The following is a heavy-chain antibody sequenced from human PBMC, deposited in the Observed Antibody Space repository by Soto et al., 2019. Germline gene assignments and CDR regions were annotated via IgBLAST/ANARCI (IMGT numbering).Heavy chain of an antibody. Sequence: VQLLVSGGGLVQPGGSLRLSCAASGFTFSSYAMNWVRQAPGKGLEWVAVMSYDGSNKYFADSVKGRFTISRDNSKNSLYVQMNSLRAENTAVYYCARAYRDYYYGMDVWGQGTTVTVSS. CDR1: GFTFSSYA. CDR3: ARAYRDYYYGMDV. CDR2: MSYDGSNK. V-gene: IGHV3-30*01. D-gene: IGHD4-4*01. J-gene: IGHJ6*02.